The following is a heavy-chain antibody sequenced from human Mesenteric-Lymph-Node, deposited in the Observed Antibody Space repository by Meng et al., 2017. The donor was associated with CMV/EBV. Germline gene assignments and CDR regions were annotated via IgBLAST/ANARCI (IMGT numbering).Heavy chain of an antibody. CDR2: INGDGTST. J-gene: IGHJ4*02. Sequence: GGSLRLSCVVSGFTIRSYWMHWVRQTPGKGLMWVSRINGDGTSTSYADSVKGRFTISRDNSKNTLYLQINSLRAEDTAVYYCASLGYCIGSACQRHRDFDYWGRGTLVTVSS. D-gene: IGHD2-15*01. CDR3: ASLGYCIGSACQRHRDFDY. CDR1: GFTIRSYW. V-gene: IGHV3-74*01.